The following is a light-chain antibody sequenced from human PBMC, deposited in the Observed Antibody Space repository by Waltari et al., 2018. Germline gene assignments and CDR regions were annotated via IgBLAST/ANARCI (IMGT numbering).Light chain of an antibody. CDR1: QNIGTD. CDR2: EAS. CDR3: HQSGSLPFT. Sequence: ELVLTQSPDFQSATPNEKVTITCRASQNIGTDLHWYQQKPYQSPNLLIREASRSFSGVPSRFSGSGSGTTFTLTISSLQAEDAATYYCHQSGSLPFTFGPGTKVDIK. J-gene: IGKJ3*01. V-gene: IGKV6-21*01.